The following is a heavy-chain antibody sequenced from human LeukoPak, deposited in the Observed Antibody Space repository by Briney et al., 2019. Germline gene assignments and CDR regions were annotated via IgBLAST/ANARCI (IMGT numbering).Heavy chain of an antibody. CDR2: IYHSGST. D-gene: IGHD5-12*01. Sequence: SQTLSLTCAVSGGSISSGGYSWSWIRQPPGKGLEWIGYIYHSGSTYYNPSLKSRVTISVDRSKNQFSLKLSSVTAVDTAVYYCARTLYSGYDYYYYYGMDVWGQGTTVTVSS. J-gene: IGHJ6*02. V-gene: IGHV4-30-2*01. CDR1: GGSISSGGYS. CDR3: ARTLYSGYDYYYYYGMDV.